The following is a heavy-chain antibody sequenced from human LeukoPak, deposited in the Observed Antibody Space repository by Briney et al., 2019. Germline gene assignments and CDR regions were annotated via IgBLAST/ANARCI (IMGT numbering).Heavy chain of an antibody. CDR2: MNPNSGNT. V-gene: IGHV1-8*03. CDR3: AGSSSTSSYYFDY. Sequence: ASVKVSCKASGYTFTSYDINWVRQATGQGLEWMGWMNPNSGNTGYAQKFQGRVTITRNTSISTAYMELSSLRSEDTAVYYCAGSSSTSSYYFDYWGQGTLVTVSS. J-gene: IGHJ4*02. D-gene: IGHD2-2*01. CDR1: GYTFTSYD.